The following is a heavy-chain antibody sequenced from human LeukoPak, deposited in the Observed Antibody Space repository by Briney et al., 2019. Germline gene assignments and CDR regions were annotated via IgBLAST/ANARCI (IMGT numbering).Heavy chain of an antibody. J-gene: IGHJ4*02. D-gene: IGHD2-21*02. CDR1: GFTFSSYE. CDR2: ISSSGSTI. V-gene: IGHV3-48*03. CDR3: ARRMCGGDCPFDY. Sequence: GGSLRLSCAASGFTFSSYEMNWVRQAAGKGLEGVSYISSSGSTIYYADSVKGRFTISRDNAKNSLYLQMNSLRADDTAVYYCARRMCGGDCPFDYWGQGTLVTVSS.